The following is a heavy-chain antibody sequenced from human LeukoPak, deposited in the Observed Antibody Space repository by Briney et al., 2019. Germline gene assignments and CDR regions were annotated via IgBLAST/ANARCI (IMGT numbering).Heavy chain of an antibody. Sequence: PSETLSLTCAVSGGSFSGYYWSWIRQPPGKGLEWIGEINHSGSTNYNPSLQSRVTISVDTSKNQFSLKLSSVTAADTAVYYCARGPHEMATITAAFDIWGQRTMVTASS. D-gene: IGHD5-24*01. V-gene: IGHV4-34*01. CDR3: ARGPHEMATITAAFDI. CDR2: INHSGST. J-gene: IGHJ3*02. CDR1: GGSFSGYY.